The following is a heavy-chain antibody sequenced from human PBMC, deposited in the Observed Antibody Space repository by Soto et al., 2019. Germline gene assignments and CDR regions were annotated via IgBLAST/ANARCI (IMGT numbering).Heavy chain of an antibody. D-gene: IGHD1-26*01. CDR1: GGSVSSNRAA. Sequence: TLARPFGISGGSVSSNRAAWNCIRQSPSRGLEWLGRTYYRSKWYNDFAVSVKSRITINPDTSKNQFSLQLNSVIPEDTAVYYCPRARSTRYGSPGMAVWRHGTTVTGSS. V-gene: IGHV6-1*01. CDR3: PRARSTRYGSPGMAV. J-gene: IGHJ6*02. CDR2: TYYRSKWYN.